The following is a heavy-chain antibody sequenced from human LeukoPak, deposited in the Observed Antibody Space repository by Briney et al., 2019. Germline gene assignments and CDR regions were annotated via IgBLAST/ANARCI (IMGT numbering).Heavy chain of an antibody. V-gene: IGHV3-15*01. J-gene: IGHJ4*02. CDR1: GFTFSSYA. Sequence: GGSLRLSCAASGFTFSSYAMSWVRQAPGKGLEWVGRIKSKTDGGTTDYAAPVKGRFTISRDDSKNTLYLQMNSLKTEDTAVYYCTTDVVQQWLTMRVLFDYWGQGTLVTVSS. D-gene: IGHD6-19*01. CDR3: TTDVVQQWLTMRVLFDY. CDR2: IKSKTDGGTT.